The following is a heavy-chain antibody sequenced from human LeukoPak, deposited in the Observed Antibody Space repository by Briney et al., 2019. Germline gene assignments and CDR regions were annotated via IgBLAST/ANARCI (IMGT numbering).Heavy chain of an antibody. CDR3: ARGSYPRTWFDY. Sequence: ASVKVSCKASGYTFTGYYMHWVRQAPGQGLEWMGWINPNSGDTNYAQNFQGRVTMTRDTSISTAYMELSRLRSDDTAVYYCARGSYPRTWFDYWGQGTLVTASS. CDR2: INPNSGDT. V-gene: IGHV1-2*02. J-gene: IGHJ4*02. CDR1: GYTFTGYY.